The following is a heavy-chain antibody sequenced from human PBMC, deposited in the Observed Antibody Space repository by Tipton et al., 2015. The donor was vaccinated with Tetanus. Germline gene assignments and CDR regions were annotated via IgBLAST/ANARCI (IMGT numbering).Heavy chain of an antibody. Sequence: QLVQSGAEVRKPGDSLKISCKGSGYRFTDYWIGWVRQMPGRGLEWMGIVDPRDSQATYGPSFQGQVTISADRSINVAYLQWGSLKASDTGLYYCARRRSAVLSGGYHWYFDLWGRGTLVGVSS. CDR3: ARRRSAVLSGGYHWYFDL. D-gene: IGHD2-15*01. V-gene: IGHV5-51*01. CDR2: VDPRDSQA. J-gene: IGHJ2*01. CDR1: GYRFTDYW.